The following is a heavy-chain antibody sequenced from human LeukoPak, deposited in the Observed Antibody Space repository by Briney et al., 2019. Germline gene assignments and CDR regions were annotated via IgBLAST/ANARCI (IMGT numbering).Heavy chain of an antibody. D-gene: IGHD6-13*01. J-gene: IGHJ4*02. Sequence: PGGSLRLSCAASGFTFSSYSMNWVRQAPGKGLEWVSSISSSSSYIYYADSVKGRFTISRDNAKNSLYLQMNSLRAEDTAVYYCARDRSSSWYVFDYYGQGTLVTVSS. V-gene: IGHV3-21*01. CDR3: ARDRSSSWYVFDY. CDR1: GFTFSSYS. CDR2: ISSSSSYI.